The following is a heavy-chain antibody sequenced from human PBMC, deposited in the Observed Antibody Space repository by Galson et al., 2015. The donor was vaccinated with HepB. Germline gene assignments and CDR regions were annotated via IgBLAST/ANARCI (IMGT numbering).Heavy chain of an antibody. CDR1: GYTFTSYD. J-gene: IGHJ6*03. CDR3: ARGYVSNSNWYYRFYYHYMDV. D-gene: IGHD6-13*01. V-gene: IGHV1-8*01. Sequence: SVKVSCKASGYTFTSYDINWVRQATGQGLEWMGWMNPNSGNTGYAQKFQGRVTMTRNTSISTAYMELSSLRSEDTAVYYCARGYVSNSNWYYRFYYHYMDVWGKMPTVTVS. CDR2: MNPNSGNT.